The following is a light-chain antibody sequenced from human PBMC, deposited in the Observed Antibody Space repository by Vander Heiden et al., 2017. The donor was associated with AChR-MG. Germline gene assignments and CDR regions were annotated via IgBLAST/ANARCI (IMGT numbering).Light chain of an antibody. CDR3: QAGGSGTVV. CDR2: HDR. V-gene: IGLV3-1*01. Sequence: SYALTQPPSVSVSPGQTASITCSGTQFGAKYASWSHQKPGQSPMLVISHDRKRPSGIPERFSGSNSGNTATLTISGTQAMDEADYYCQAGGSGTVVFGGGTKLTVL. J-gene: IGLJ2*01. CDR1: QFGAKY.